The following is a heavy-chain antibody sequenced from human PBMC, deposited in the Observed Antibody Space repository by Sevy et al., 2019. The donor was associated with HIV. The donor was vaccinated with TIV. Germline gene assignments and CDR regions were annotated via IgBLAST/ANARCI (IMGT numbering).Heavy chain of an antibody. CDR1: GYSFISYG. Sequence: ASVKVSCKASGYSFISYGINWVRQAPGQGLEWMGWISPYNGYTTSAQKFQDRVTLTTDTSTSPAYMELRSLRSDDTAVYYCARDDTYSDPARYHYSYMDVWGKGTTVTVSS. V-gene: IGHV1-18*01. J-gene: IGHJ6*03. CDR2: ISPYNGYT. CDR3: ARDDTYSDPARYHYSYMDV. D-gene: IGHD1-26*01.